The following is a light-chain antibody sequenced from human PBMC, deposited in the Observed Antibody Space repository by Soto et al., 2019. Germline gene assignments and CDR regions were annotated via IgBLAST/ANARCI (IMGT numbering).Light chain of an antibody. J-gene: IGKJ2*01. Sequence: DIVMTQSPDSLAVSLGERATINCKSSQSVLYSSNNKNYLAWYQQKPGQPPKLLISWASTRESGVPGRFSGSGSGTDFTFTISSLQAEDVAVYYCQQYFSIPYTFGQGTKLEIK. V-gene: IGKV4-1*01. CDR3: QQYFSIPYT. CDR2: WAS. CDR1: QSVLYSSNNKNY.